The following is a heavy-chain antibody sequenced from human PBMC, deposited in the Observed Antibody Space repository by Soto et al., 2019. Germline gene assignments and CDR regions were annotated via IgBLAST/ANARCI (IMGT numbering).Heavy chain of an antibody. V-gene: IGHV1-69*02. Sequence: QVQLVQSGAEVKKPGSSVKVSCKASGGTFSSYTISWVRQAPGQGLEWMGRIIPILGIANYAQKFQGRVTITADKSTSTAYMELSSLRSEDTAVYYCARGELPRASTDYWGQGTLVTVSS. CDR1: GGTFSSYT. J-gene: IGHJ4*02. CDR3: ARGELPRASTDY. CDR2: IIPILGIA. D-gene: IGHD1-26*01.